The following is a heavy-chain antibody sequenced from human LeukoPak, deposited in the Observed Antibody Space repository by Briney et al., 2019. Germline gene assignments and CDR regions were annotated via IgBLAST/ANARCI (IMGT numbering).Heavy chain of an antibody. D-gene: IGHD5-18*01. CDR2: ISGSGGST. CDR3: AKRIQSAMAMGY. J-gene: IGHJ4*02. CDR1: GFTFSNYA. V-gene: IGHV3-23*01. Sequence: SGGSLRLSCAASGFTFSNYALSWVRQAPGKGLEWVSDISGSGGSTYYADSVKGRFTISRDNSKNTMYLQMNSLRAEDTAVYYCAKRIQSAMAMGYWGQGTLATVSS.